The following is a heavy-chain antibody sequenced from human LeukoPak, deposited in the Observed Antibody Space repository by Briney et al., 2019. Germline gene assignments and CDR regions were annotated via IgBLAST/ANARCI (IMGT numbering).Heavy chain of an antibody. CDR3: ARSPNCGGDCS. CDR1: GFTFSTYW. V-gene: IGHV3-74*01. CDR2: IWYDGTRT. D-gene: IGHD2-21*02. J-gene: IGHJ5*02. Sequence: AGGSLRLSCAVSGFTFSTYWMHWVRQAPGKGPVWVSGIWYDGTRTSYVDSVRGRFTISRDNAKNTLFLQMNRLRVEDTAVYYCARSPNCGGDCSWGQGTLVTVSS.